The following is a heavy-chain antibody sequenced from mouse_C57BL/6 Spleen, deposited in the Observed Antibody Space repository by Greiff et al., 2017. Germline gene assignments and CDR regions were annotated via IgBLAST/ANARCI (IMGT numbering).Heavy chain of an antibody. CDR1: GFTFSSYG. V-gene: IGHV5-6*01. D-gene: IGHD4-1*01. CDR2: ISSGGSYT. CDR3: ARHEGLGRTPFDY. J-gene: IGHJ2*01. Sequence: EVQLQESGGDLVKPGGSLKLSCAASGFTFSSYGMSWVRQTPDKRLEWVATISSGGSYTYYPDSVKGRFTISRDNAKNTLYLQMSSLKSEDTAMYYCARHEGLGRTPFDYWGQGTTLTVSS.